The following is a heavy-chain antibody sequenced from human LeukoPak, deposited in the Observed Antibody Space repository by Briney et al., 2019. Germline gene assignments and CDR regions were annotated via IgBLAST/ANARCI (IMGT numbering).Heavy chain of an antibody. CDR2: MSYSGGT. Sequence: TETLSLTCTVSGGSISGYYWSWIRQPPGKGLEWIAYMSYSGGTNYNPSLSLKGRVTISVDTSKNQFSLKLSSVTAADTAVYYCARDRPWAANYWGQGTLVTVSS. CDR3: ARDRPWAANY. V-gene: IGHV4-59*01. D-gene: IGHD6-6*01. CDR1: GGSISGYY. J-gene: IGHJ4*02.